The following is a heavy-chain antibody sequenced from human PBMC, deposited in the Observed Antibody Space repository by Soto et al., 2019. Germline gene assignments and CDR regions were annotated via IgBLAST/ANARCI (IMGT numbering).Heavy chain of an antibody. V-gene: IGHV1-18*01. D-gene: IGHD2-2*01. Sequence: QLHLVQSGAEVKKPGASVKVSCKASGFTFIIYGITWVRQAPGQGLEWMGWISANNVNTHYAQKFQGRVTMTTDTATNTDYMELRRLRSDDTALYYCARRVGVPPVYDAYDIWGQGTMVTVSS. CDR3: ARRVGVPPVYDAYDI. CDR1: GFTFIIYG. CDR2: ISANNVNT. J-gene: IGHJ3*02.